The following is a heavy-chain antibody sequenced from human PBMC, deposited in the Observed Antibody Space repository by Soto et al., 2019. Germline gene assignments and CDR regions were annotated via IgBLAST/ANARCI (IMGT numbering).Heavy chain of an antibody. CDR3: AKVKSGQLWLRAPRENYFDY. J-gene: IGHJ4*02. D-gene: IGHD5-18*01. CDR2: ISYDGSNK. V-gene: IGHV3-30*18. Sequence: QVQLVESGGGVVQPGRSLILSCAASGFTFSSYGMHWVRQAPGKGLEWVAVISYDGSNKYYADSVKGRFTISRDNSKNTLYLQMNSLRAEDTAVYYCAKVKSGQLWLRAPRENYFDYWGQGTLVTVSS. CDR1: GFTFSSYG.